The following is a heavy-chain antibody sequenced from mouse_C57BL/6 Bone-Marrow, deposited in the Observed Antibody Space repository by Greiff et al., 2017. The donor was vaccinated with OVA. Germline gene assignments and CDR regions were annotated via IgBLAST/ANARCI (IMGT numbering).Heavy chain of an antibody. V-gene: IGHV5-6*02. CDR3: ARDGNYAMDY. Sequence: EVKLEESGGDLVKPGGSLKLSCAASGFTFSSYGMSWVRQTPDKRLEWVATISSGGSYTYYPDSVKGRFTISRDNAKNTLYLQMSSLKSEDTAMYYCARDGNYAMDYWGQGTSVTVSS. CDR2: ISSGGSYT. CDR1: GFTFSSYG. D-gene: IGHD2-1*01. J-gene: IGHJ4*01.